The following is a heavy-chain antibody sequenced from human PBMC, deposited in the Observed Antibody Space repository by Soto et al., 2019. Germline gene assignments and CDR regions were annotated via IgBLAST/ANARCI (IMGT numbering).Heavy chain of an antibody. CDR3: ARQRTSVVIHAYFDG. CDR1: GDSISSRSYY. V-gene: IGHV4-39*01. J-gene: IGHJ4*02. CDR2: IYYSGST. Sequence: XDTLSLTCTLTGDSISSRSYYCGWIRQPPGKGLEWIGSIYYSGSTYNNPSLRSRVSMSIDTSKDQFSLKLKSVTAADTALYFCARQRTSVVIHAYFDGWGPGSIFTVSS. D-gene: IGHD2-21*01.